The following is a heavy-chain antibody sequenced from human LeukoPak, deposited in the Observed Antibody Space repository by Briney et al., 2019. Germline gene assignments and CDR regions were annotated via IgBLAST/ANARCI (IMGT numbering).Heavy chain of an antibody. CDR3: ARGED. CDR1: GGSLSGYY. V-gene: IGHV4-34*01. CDR2: INHSGST. Sequence: SETLSLTCAVYGGSLSGYYWSWIRQPPGKGLEWIGEINHSGSTNYNPSLKSRVTISVDTSKDQFSLKLSSVTAADTAVYYCARGEDWGQGTLVTVSS. J-gene: IGHJ4*02.